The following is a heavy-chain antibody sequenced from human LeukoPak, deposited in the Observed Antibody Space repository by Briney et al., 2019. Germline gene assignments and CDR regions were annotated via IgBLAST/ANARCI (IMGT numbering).Heavy chain of an antibody. J-gene: IGHJ4*02. CDR3: AREDFYDSGSNDY. CDR1: GYTFTSYY. D-gene: IGHD3-22*01. Sequence: ASVKVSCKASGYTFTSYYIHWVRHAPGQGLEWMGIINPSDGSTTYAQKFQGRVTMTRDTSTSTVYMELSSLRSEDTAVYYCAREDFYDSGSNDYWGQGTLVTVSS. V-gene: IGHV1-46*01. CDR2: INPSDGST.